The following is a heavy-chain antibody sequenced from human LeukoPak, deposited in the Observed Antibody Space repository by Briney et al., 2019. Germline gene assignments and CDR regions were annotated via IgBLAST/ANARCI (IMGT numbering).Heavy chain of an antibody. CDR1: GFTFSSYW. CDR2: IKQDGSEK. Sequence: HPGGSLRLSCAASGFTFSSYWMSWVRQAPGKGLEWVANIKQDGSEKYYVDSVKGRFTISRDNAKNSLYLQMNSLRAEDTAVYYCARLVVSGYYYYYMDVWGKGTTVTISS. CDR3: ARLVVSGYYYYYMDV. D-gene: IGHD2-8*02. V-gene: IGHV3-7*01. J-gene: IGHJ6*03.